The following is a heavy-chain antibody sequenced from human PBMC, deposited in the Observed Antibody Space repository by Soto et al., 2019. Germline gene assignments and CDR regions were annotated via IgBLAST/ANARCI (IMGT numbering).Heavy chain of an antibody. V-gene: IGHV4-38-2*02. CDR2: VSHSGIT. CDR3: ARDLGAGGDSDY. D-gene: IGHD2-21*01. Sequence: SETLSISCTVSGYSMGSAYDGGGVRQPPGKGLEWIASVSHSGITHYNPSLRSRLTISLDTSKNQFSLRLTSVTAADTAVYYCARDLGAGGDSDYWGQGTLVTVSS. CDR1: GYSMGSAYD. J-gene: IGHJ4*02.